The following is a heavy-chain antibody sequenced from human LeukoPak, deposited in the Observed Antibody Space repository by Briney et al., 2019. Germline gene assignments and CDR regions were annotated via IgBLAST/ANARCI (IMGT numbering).Heavy chain of an antibody. J-gene: IGHJ6*01. CDR2: ISDSGST. D-gene: IGHD3-3*01. CDR3: ARDRPLDDSWSGYYDNGMDV. CDR1: GGSLSIHH. V-gene: IGHV4-59*11. Sequence: SETLSLTCVVSGGSLSIHHWSWIRQSPGRGLEWIGYISDSGSTNYNPSLKSRVTISVDTSKNQFSLMLSSVTAADTAVYYCARDRPLDDSWSGYYDNGMDVWGQGTTVTVSS.